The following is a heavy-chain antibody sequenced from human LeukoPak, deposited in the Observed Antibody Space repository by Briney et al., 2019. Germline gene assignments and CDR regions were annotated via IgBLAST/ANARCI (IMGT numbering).Heavy chain of an antibody. J-gene: IGHJ4*02. D-gene: IGHD3-10*01. CDR2: INPNSGGT. CDR3: ARKWYYYGSGSYYNFDY. V-gene: IGHV1-2*02. CDR1: GYTFTGYY. Sequence: GASVKVSCKASGYTFTGYYMHWVRQAPGQGREWIGWINPNSGGTNYAQKFQGRVTMTRDTSISTAYMELSRLRSDDTAVYYCARKWYYYGSGSYYNFDYWGQGTLVTVSS.